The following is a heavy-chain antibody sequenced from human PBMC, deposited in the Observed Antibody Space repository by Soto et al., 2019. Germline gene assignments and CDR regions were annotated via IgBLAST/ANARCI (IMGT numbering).Heavy chain of an antibody. V-gene: IGHV4-39*02. CDR3: AKDMHYYDSSGHYHAFDI. D-gene: IGHD3-22*01. CDR2: IKYSGTT. J-gene: IGHJ3*02. CDR1: GGSISSSICH. Sequence: PSETLSLTCTVSGGSISSSICHWGWIRQPPGKGLEWIASIKYSGTTFYNPSLKSRVTLSVDTSKNQFALKLSSVTAAETAVYYCAKDMHYYDSSGHYHAFDIWGQGTMVTVSS.